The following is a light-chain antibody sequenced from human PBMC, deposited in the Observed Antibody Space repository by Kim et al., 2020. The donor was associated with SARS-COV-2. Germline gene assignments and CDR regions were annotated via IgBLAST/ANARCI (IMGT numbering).Light chain of an antibody. CDR2: AAS. CDR1: LINNKY. J-gene: IGKJ2*01. V-gene: IGKV1-39*01. CDR3: QQSYSTLYT. Sequence: VGNNVTITCLARLINNKYLNWYQQKPGQAPHLIIFAASSLQTGVPPRFIGSGSGTDFTLTINSLQPEDFATYYCQQSYSTLYTFGQGTKLEI.